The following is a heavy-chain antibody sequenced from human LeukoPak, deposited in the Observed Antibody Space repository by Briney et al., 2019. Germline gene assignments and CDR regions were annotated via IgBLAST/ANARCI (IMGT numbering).Heavy chain of an antibody. CDR3: AKDGWPYYYDSSGTDYYFDY. CDR1: GFTFDDYA. D-gene: IGHD3-22*01. CDR2: ISGDVGIT. V-gene: IGHV3-43*02. J-gene: IGHJ4*02. Sequence: GGSLRLSCAASGFTFDDYAMHWVRHAQGKGLEWVSLISGDVGITYSAYSLKCPFTISIDNSQNSLYLQINSLRTEDTALYYCAKDGWPYYYDSSGTDYYFDYWGQGTLVTVSS.